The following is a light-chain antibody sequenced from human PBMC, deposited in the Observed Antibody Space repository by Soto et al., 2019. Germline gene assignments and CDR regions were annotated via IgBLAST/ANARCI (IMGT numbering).Light chain of an antibody. CDR2: RDN. V-gene: IGLV1-44*01. CDR3: SAWDDSIYGPV. CDR1: SSDIGTNP. J-gene: IGLJ2*01. Sequence: QSVLTQPPSASGTPGERVAISCSGGSSDIGTNPVNWYLHLPGAAPKLLIYRDNQRPSGVPDRFSGSKSGTSASLTISGLQSEDEADYFCSAWDDSIYGPVFGGGTKLTLL.